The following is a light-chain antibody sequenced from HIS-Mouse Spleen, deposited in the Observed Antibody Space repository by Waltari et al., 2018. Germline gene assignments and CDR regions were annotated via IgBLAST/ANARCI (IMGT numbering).Light chain of an antibody. CDR3: QQYGSSPPWT. Sequence: EIVLTQSPGTLSLSPGERATLSCRASQSVSSSYLAWYQQKPGQAPRLLIYGASSRATGIPDRFSGSGSGTDFTLTISRLEPKDFAVYYCQQYGSSPPWTSGQGTKVEIK. V-gene: IGKV3-20*01. CDR1: QSVSSSY. CDR2: GAS. J-gene: IGKJ1*01.